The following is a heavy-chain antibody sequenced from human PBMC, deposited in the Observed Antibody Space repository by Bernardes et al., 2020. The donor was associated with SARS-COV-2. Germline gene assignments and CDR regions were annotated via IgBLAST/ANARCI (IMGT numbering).Heavy chain of an antibody. CDR2: ISWNSGSI. CDR3: AKDVYYYGSGSYPPNYYYYGMDV. Sequence: SLRLSCAASGFTFDDYAMHWVRQAPGKGLEWVSGISWNSGSIGYADSVKGRFTISRDNAKNSLYLQMNSLRAEDTALYYCAKDVYYYGSGSYPPNYYYYGMDVWGQGTTVTVSS. V-gene: IGHV3-9*01. CDR1: GFTFDDYA. J-gene: IGHJ6*02. D-gene: IGHD3-10*01.